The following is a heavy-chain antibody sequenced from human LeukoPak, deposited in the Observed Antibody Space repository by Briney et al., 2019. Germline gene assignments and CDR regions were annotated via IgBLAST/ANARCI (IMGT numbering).Heavy chain of an antibody. CDR2: IYYSGST. J-gene: IGHJ6*02. Sequence: SETLSLTCTVSGGSISSYYWSWIRQPPGKGLEWIGYIYYSGSTNYNPSLKSRVTISVDTSKNQFSLKLSSVTAADTAVYYCARDRGDDGMDVWGQGNPGHRLL. CDR1: GGSISSYY. V-gene: IGHV4-59*01. D-gene: IGHD4-17*01. CDR3: ARDRGDDGMDV.